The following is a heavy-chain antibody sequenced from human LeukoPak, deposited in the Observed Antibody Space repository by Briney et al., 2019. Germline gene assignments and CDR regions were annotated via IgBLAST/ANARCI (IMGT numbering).Heavy chain of an antibody. Sequence: SETLSLTCAVYGGSFSGYYWSWIRQPPGKGLEWIGEINHSGSTNYNPSLRSRVTISVDTSKNQFSLKLSSVTAADTAVYYCAREGRPTFDYWGQGTLVTVSS. CDR2: INHSGST. J-gene: IGHJ4*02. CDR3: AREGRPTFDY. CDR1: GGSFSGYY. V-gene: IGHV4-34*01.